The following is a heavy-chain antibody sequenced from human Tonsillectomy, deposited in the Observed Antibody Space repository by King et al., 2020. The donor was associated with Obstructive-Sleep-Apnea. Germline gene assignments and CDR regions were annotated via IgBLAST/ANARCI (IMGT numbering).Heavy chain of an antibody. J-gene: IGHJ4*02. CDR3: AKDHDDSSGYYGPQGGDY. Sequence: VQLVESGGGVVQPGRSLRLSCAASGFTFSSYGMHWVRQAPGKGLEWVAVISYDGSNKYYADSVKGRFTISRDNSKNTLYLQMNSLRAEDTAVYYCAKDHDDSSGYYGPQGGDYWGQGTLVTVSS. V-gene: IGHV3-30*18. CDR1: GFTFSSYG. CDR2: ISYDGSNK. D-gene: IGHD3-22*01.